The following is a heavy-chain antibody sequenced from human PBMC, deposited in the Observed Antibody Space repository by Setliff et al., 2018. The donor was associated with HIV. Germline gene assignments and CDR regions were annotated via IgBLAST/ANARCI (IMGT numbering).Heavy chain of an antibody. J-gene: IGHJ6*04. D-gene: IGHD2-15*01. CDR3: ARGWELLPYWALNV. Sequence: PSETLSLTCTVSGDSLSGYYWNWIRQPPGKGLEWIGCIYYSGRTDYNPSFRRRASISLDTSKNQFSLKLNSVTAADSAIYYCARGWELLPYWALNVWGKGTTVTVSS. CDR1: GDSLSGYY. CDR2: IYYSGRT. V-gene: IGHV4-59*01.